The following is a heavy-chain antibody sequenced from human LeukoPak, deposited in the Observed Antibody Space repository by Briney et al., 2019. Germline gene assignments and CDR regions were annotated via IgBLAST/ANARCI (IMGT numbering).Heavy chain of an antibody. Sequence: SQTLSLTCTVSGGSISSGGYYWSWIRQHPGTGPEWLGYIYYSGSTYYNPSLKSRVTISVDTSKNQFSLKLSSVTAADTAVYYCAREGVDTAMAETDDAFDIWGQGTMVTVSS. CDR2: IYYSGST. V-gene: IGHV4-31*03. J-gene: IGHJ3*02. CDR1: GGSISSGGYY. CDR3: AREGVDTAMAETDDAFDI. D-gene: IGHD5-18*01.